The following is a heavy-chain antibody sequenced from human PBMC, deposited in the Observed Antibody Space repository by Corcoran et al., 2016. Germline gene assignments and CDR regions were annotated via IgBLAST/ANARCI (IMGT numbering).Heavy chain of an antibody. CDR1: GYTFTSYY. Sequence: QVQLVQSGAEVKKPGASVKVSCKASGYTFTSYYMHWVRQAPGQGLEWMGGIIPIFGTANYAQKFQGRVTITADESTSTAYMELSSLRSEDTAVYYCAMALPGGWLQLNYWGQGTLVTVSS. CDR2: IIPIFGTA. J-gene: IGHJ4*02. D-gene: IGHD5-12*01. V-gene: IGHV1-69*01. CDR3: AMALPGGWLQLNY.